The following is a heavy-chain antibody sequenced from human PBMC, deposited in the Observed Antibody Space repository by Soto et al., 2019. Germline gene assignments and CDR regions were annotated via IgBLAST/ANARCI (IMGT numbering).Heavy chain of an antibody. CDR2: IDVSGSST. D-gene: IGHD4-17*01. V-gene: IGHV3-23*01. J-gene: IGHJ4*02. CDR1: GFTFSNYA. Sequence: GGSLRLSCAASGFTFSNYAMSRVRQAPGKGLEWVSGIDVSGSSTYYADSVKGRFTISRDNSKNTLFLQMNGLRAEDTALYYCAKDLRMTTVTAAPGADYWGQGTLVTVSS. CDR3: AKDLRMTTVTAAPGADY.